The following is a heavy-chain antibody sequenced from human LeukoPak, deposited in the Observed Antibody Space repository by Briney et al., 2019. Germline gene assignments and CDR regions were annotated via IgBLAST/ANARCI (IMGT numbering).Heavy chain of an antibody. CDR1: GFTFSSYA. D-gene: IGHD2-2*01. CDR2: ISGSGGST. V-gene: IGHV3-23*01. J-gene: IGHJ3*02. CDR3: AKLPYCSSTSCSPRGDAFDI. Sequence: GGSLRLSCAASGFTFSSYAMSWVRQAPGKGLEWVSAISGSGGSTYYADSVKGWFTISRDNSKNTLYLQMNSLRAEDTAVYYCAKLPYCSSTSCSPRGDAFDIWGQGTMVTVSS.